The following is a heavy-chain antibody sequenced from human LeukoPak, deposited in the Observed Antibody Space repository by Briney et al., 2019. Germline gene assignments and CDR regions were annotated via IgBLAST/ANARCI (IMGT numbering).Heavy chain of an antibody. CDR1: GGSISSYY. V-gene: IGHV4-4*07. J-gene: IGHJ4*02. D-gene: IGHD1-26*01. CDR3: ARLGSYHDF. CDR2: IYTSGST. Sequence: SETLSLTRTVSGGSISSYYWSWIRQPAGKGLEWIGRIYTSGSTNYNPSLKSRVTMSVDTSRSQLSLKLTSVTAADTAVYFCARLGSYHDFWGQGALVTVSS.